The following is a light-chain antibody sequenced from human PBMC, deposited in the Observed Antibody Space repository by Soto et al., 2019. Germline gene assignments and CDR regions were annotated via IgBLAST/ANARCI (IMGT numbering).Light chain of an antibody. CDR2: DVS. V-gene: IGLV2-11*01. Sequence: QSVLTQPRSVSGSPGQSVTISCTGTSSDVGGYNYVSWYQQHPGKAPKLIIYDVSKRPSGVPDRFSGSKSANTASLTISGLQAEDEAHYYCCSSAGSYTFVFGSGTKVTV. CDR1: SSDVGGYNY. CDR3: CSSAGSYTFV. J-gene: IGLJ1*01.